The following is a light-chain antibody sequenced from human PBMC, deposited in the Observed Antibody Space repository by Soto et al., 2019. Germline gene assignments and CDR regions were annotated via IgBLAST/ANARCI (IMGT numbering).Light chain of an antibody. V-gene: IGKV3-11*01. CDR3: QQRGSWPPSIT. CDR1: QSVSHA. J-gene: IGKJ5*01. Sequence: EVVLTQSPSTLSLSPGDRATLSCRASQSVSHALAWYQQKPGQAPRLLIHDASSRATGIPARFSGSGSETDFTLTISSLEPEDFSVYYGQQRGSWPPSITVGQGTRLESK. CDR2: DAS.